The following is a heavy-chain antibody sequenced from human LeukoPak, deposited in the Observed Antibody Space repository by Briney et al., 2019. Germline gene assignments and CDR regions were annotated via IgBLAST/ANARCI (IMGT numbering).Heavy chain of an antibody. CDR1: GFTFSSYG. V-gene: IGHV3-33*01. J-gene: IGHJ4*02. CDR3: ARYSSSSPYFDY. CDR2: IWYDGSNK. Sequence: GGSLRLSCAASGFTFSSYGMHWVRQAPGKGLEWVAVIWYDGSNKYYADSVKGRLTISRDNSKNTLYLQMSSLRAEDTAVYYCARYSSSSPYFDYWGQGTLVTVSS. D-gene: IGHD6-6*01.